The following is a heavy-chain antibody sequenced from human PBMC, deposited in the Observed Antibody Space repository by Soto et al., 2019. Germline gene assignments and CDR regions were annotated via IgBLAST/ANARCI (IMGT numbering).Heavy chain of an antibody. CDR1: GFTFSDYY. Sequence: QVQLVESGGGLVKPGGSLRLSCAASGFTFSDYYMSWIRQPPGKGLEWVSYISSSSSYTNYADSVKGRFTISRDNAKNSLYLQMNSLRAEDTAVYYCARGPAFTGDYAVDYWGQGTLVTVSS. CDR3: ARGPAFTGDYAVDY. D-gene: IGHD4-17*01. J-gene: IGHJ4*02. CDR2: ISSSSSYT. V-gene: IGHV3-11*05.